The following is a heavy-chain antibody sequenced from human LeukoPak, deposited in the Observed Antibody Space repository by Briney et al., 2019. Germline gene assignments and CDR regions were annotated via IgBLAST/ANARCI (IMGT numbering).Heavy chain of an antibody. CDR2: INHSGST. Sequence: SETLSLTCAVYGGSFSGYYWSWIRQPPGKGLEWIGEINHSGSTNYNPSLKSRVTISVDTSKNQFSLKLSSVTAADTAVYYCARGFTVVTIDDYYMDVWGEGTTVTVSS. CDR3: ARGFTVVTIDDYYMDV. V-gene: IGHV4-34*01. CDR1: GGSFSGYY. D-gene: IGHD4-23*01. J-gene: IGHJ6*03.